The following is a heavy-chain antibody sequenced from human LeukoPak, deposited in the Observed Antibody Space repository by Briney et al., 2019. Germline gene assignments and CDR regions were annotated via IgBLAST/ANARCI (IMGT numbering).Heavy chain of an antibody. Sequence: ASVKVSCKASGGTFSSYAISWVRQAPGQGLEWMGWISAYNGNTNYAQKLQGRVTMTTDTSTSTAYMELRSLRSDDTAVYFCARSTTPNENEYFEYWGQGTLVTVSS. CDR2: ISAYNGNT. CDR3: ARSTTPNENEYFEY. CDR1: GGTFSSYA. V-gene: IGHV1-18*01. J-gene: IGHJ1*01. D-gene: IGHD2/OR15-2a*01.